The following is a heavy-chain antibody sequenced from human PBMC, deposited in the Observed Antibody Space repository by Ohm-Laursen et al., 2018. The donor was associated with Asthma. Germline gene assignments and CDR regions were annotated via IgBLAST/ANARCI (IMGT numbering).Heavy chain of an antibody. CDR3: AKVSTEYYFYGMDV. CDR2: ISYDGSNK. J-gene: IGHJ6*02. V-gene: IGHV3-30*18. CDR1: GFTFSSYA. Sequence: SLRLSCAASGFTFSSYAMSWVRHAPGKGLEWVAFISYDGSNKYYADSVKGRFTISRDNSKNTLYLQMNSLRAEDTAVYYCAKVSTEYYFYGMDVWGQGTTVTVSS. D-gene: IGHD3-3*02.